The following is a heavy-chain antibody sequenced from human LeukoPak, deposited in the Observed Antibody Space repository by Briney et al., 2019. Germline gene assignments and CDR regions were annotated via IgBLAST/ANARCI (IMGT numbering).Heavy chain of an antibody. D-gene: IGHD6-13*01. CDR2: INPNSGST. J-gene: IGHJ4*02. V-gene: IGHV1-46*01. CDR1: GYTFTGYY. Sequence: ASVKVSCKASGYTFTGYYMHWVRQAPGQGLEWMGWINPNSGSTSYAQKFQGRVTMTRDMSTSTVYMELSSLRSEDTAVYYCARDIGSSSWFDYWGQGTLVTVSS. CDR3: ARDIGSSSWFDY.